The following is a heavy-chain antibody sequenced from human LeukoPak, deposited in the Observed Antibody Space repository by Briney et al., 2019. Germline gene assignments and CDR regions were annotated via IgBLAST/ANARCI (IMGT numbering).Heavy chain of an antibody. V-gene: IGHV1-2*02. Sequence: ASVKVSCKASGYTFTGYYMHWVRQAPGQGLEWMGWINPNSGGTNYAQKFQGRVTMTRDTSISTAYMKLSRLRSDDTAVYYCARDRWYYYGSGSYYPLDYWGQGTLVTAAS. CDR3: ARDRWYYYGSGSYYPLDY. J-gene: IGHJ4*02. D-gene: IGHD3-10*01. CDR1: GYTFTGYY. CDR2: INPNSGGT.